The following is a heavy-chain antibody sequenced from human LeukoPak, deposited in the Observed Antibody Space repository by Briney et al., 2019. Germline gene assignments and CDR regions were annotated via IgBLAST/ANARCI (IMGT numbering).Heavy chain of an antibody. J-gene: IGHJ5*02. Sequence: GASVKVSCKASGYTFTGYYMHWVRQAPGQGLEWMGWINPNSGGTNYAQKFQGRVTMTRDTSISTAYMELSRLRSDDTAVYYCARGFMVRGVIVWFDPWGQGTLVTVSS. CDR2: INPNSGGT. CDR3: ARGFMVRGVIVWFDP. D-gene: IGHD3-10*01. V-gene: IGHV1-2*02. CDR1: GYTFTGYY.